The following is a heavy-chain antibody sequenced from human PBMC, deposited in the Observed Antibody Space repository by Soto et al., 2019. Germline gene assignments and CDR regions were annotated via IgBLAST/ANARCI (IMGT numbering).Heavy chain of an antibody. CDR2: INHSGST. J-gene: IGHJ4*02. CDR3: ARERIRRYCSSTSCSTYYFDY. V-gene: IGHV4-34*01. Sequence: PSETLSLTCAVYGGSFSGYYWSWIRQPPGKGLEWIGEINHSGSTNYNPSLKSRVTISVDTSKNQFSLKLSSVTAADTAVYYCARERIRRYCSSTSCSTYYFDYWGQGTLVTVSS. CDR1: GGSFSGYY. D-gene: IGHD2-2*01.